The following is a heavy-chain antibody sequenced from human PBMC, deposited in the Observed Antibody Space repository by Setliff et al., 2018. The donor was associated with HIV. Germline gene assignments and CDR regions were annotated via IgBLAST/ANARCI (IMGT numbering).Heavy chain of an antibody. CDR2: ISRSGSAM. CDR3: ARGHYFKDV. CDR1: GFTFNNYD. Sequence: GGSLRLSCAASGFTFNNYDMHWVRQAPGKGLEWVSYISRSGSAMYYADSVEGRFTISRDNAKNSLYLQMNSLRAEDTAVYHCARGHYFKDVWGQGTTVTVSS. J-gene: IGHJ6*02. V-gene: IGHV3-48*03. D-gene: IGHD3-22*01.